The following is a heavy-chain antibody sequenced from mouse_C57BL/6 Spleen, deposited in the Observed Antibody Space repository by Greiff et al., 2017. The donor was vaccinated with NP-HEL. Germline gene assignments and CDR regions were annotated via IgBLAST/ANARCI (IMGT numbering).Heavy chain of an antibody. V-gene: IGHV5-17*01. CDR1: GFTFSDYG. Sequence: EVQLVESGGGLVKPGGSLKLSCAASGFTFSDYGMHWVRQAPEKGLEWVAYISSGSSTIYYADPVKGRFTISRDNAKNTLFLQMTSLRSEDTAMYYCAREEDYFDYWGQGTTLTVSS. CDR2: ISSGSSTI. CDR3: AREEDYFDY. J-gene: IGHJ2*01.